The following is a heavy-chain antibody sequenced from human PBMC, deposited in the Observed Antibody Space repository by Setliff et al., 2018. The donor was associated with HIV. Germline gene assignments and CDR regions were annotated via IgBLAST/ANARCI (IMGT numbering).Heavy chain of an antibody. CDR3: ARDGGGYDFWSGYYISHDAFDI. D-gene: IGHD3-3*01. CDR2: IYHSGST. CDR1: GYSISSGYY. V-gene: IGHV4-38-2*02. Sequence: SETLSLTCAVSGYSISSGYYWGWIRQPPGKGLEWIGSIYHSGSTYYNPSLKSRVTISVDTSKNQFSLKLSSVTAADTAVYYCARDGGGYDFWSGYYISHDAFDIWGQGTMVTVS. J-gene: IGHJ3*02.